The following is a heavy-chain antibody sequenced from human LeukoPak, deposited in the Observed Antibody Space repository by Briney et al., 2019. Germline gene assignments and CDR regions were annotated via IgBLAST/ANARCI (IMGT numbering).Heavy chain of an antibody. J-gene: IGHJ2*01. D-gene: IGHD3-10*01. Sequence: PGGSLRLSCAASGFTFSSYGMHWVRQAPGKGLEWVAVISYDGGNKYYADSVKGRFTISRDNSKNTLYLQMNSLRPEDTALYYCAKDASSVNWYFDLWGRGTLVTVSS. V-gene: IGHV3-30*18. CDR3: AKDASSVNWYFDL. CDR1: GFTFSSYG. CDR2: ISYDGGNK.